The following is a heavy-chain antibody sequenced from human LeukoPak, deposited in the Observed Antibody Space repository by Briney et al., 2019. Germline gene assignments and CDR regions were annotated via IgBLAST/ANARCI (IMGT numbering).Heavy chain of an antibody. CDR2: INPNSGGT. CDR1: GYTFTGYY. J-gene: IGHJ3*02. Sequence: ASVKVSCKASGYTFTGYYMHWVRQAPGQELEWMGWINPNSGGTNYAQKFQGRVTMTRDTSISTAYMELSRLRSDDTAVYYCASIYYYDSSGYYEDAFDIWGQGTMVTVSS. V-gene: IGHV1-2*02. CDR3: ASIYYYDSSGYYEDAFDI. D-gene: IGHD3-22*01.